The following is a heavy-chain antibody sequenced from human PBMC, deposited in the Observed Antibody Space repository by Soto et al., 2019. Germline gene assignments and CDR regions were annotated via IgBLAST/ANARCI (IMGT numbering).Heavy chain of an antibody. V-gene: IGHV3-64D*06. D-gene: IGHD5-12*01. CDR3: VKDRLVNY. CDR2: ISSNGVST. Sequence: VGSLRLSCSASGLNFNDYAMHWVRQAAGKGLKYVSSISSNGVSTYYADSVKGRFTISRDNSTNTLYLQMNSLRVEDTAVYYCVKDRLVNYWGQGALVTVSS. CDR1: GLNFNDYA. J-gene: IGHJ4*02.